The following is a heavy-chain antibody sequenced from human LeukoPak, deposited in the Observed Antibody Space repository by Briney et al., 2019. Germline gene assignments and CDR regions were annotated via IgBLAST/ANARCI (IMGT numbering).Heavy chain of an antibody. D-gene: IGHD4-17*01. CDR2: IIPIFGTA. Sequence: SVKVSCKASGGTFSSYAISWVRQAPGQGLEWMGGIIPIFGTANYTQKFQGRVTITTDESTSTAYMELSSLISEDTAVYYCARGLRYDYFDYWGQGTLVTVSS. CDR1: GGTFSSYA. CDR3: ARGLRYDYFDY. J-gene: IGHJ4*02. V-gene: IGHV1-69*05.